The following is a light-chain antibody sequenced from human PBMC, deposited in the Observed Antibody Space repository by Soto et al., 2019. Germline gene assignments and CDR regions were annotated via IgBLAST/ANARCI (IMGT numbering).Light chain of an antibody. J-gene: IGKJ1*01. CDR1: QSVSSSY. V-gene: IGKV3-20*01. Sequence: DIMLTQSPGTLSLSPGERATLSFRSSQSVSSSYLAWYQQKPGQAPRLLIYGASSRATGIPDRFSGSGSGTDFTLTISRLEPEDFAVYYCQQYGSSPRTFGQGTKVDIK. CDR3: QQYGSSPRT. CDR2: GAS.